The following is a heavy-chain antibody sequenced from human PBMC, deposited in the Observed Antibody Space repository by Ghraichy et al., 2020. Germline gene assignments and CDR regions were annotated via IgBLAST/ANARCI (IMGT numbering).Heavy chain of an antibody. CDR1: GYTFTSYG. J-gene: IGHJ3*02. D-gene: IGHD2-21*02. Sequence: ASVKVSCKASGYTFTSYGISWVRQAPGQGLEWMGWISAYNGNTNYAQKLQGRVTMTTDTSTSTAYMELRSLRSDDTAVYYCARGVRGGVTSPLNDAFDIWGQGTMVTVSS. CDR2: ISAYNGNT. CDR3: ARGVRGGVTSPLNDAFDI. V-gene: IGHV1-18*04.